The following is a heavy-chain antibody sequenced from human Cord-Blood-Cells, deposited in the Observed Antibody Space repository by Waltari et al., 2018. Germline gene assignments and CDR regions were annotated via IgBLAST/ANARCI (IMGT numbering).Heavy chain of an antibody. CDR3: AGEGGGGGSCCREPAPNWFDP. J-gene: IGHJ5*02. D-gene: IGHD2-15*01. CDR1: GGTFSRSA. CDR2: HIPICGTA. V-gene: IGHV1-69*05. Sequence: QVQLVQSGAEVKKPGTSVTVSCKAAGGTFSRSATSWMSPAPGPALECMGGHIPICGTANSTQRFHGRVKITPSEPTATAYVGVGSLRSGNPAVYYWAGEGGGGGSCCREPAPNWFDPWGQGTLVTVSS.